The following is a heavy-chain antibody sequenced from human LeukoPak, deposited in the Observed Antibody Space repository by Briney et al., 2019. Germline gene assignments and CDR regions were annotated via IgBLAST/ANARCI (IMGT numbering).Heavy chain of an antibody. CDR1: GGSISSSSYY. D-gene: IGHD4-17*01. CDR2: IYYSGST. CDR3: AGWAYGSYFDY. Sequence: PSETLSLTCTVSGGSISSSSYYWSWIRQPPGKGLEWIGYIYYSGSTNYNPSLKSRFTISVDTSNNQFSLKLSSVTAADTAVYYCAGWAYGSYFDYWGQGTLVTVSS. J-gene: IGHJ4*02. V-gene: IGHV4-61*01.